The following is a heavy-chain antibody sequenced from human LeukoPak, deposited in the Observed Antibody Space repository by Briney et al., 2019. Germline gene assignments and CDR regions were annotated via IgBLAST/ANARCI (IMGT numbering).Heavy chain of an antibody. J-gene: IGHJ4*02. CDR2: IRYDGSNK. D-gene: IGHD3-10*01. CDR1: GFTFNIHG. CDR3: AKDGELLWFGGSYYFDY. Sequence: GGSLRLSCVASGFTFNIHGMHWVRQAPGKGLEWVAFIRYDGSNKYYADSVKGRFTISRDNSKNTLYLQMNSLRAEDTAVYYCAKDGELLWFGGSYYFDYWGQGTLVTVSS. V-gene: IGHV3-30*02.